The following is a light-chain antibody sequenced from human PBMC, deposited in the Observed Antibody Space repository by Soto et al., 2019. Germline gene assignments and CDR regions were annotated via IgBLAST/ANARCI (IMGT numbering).Light chain of an antibody. J-gene: IGLJ1*01. CDR3: QSYDSSLSGYV. CDR1: SSNIGAGYE. CDR2: ENN. V-gene: IGLV1-40*01. Sequence: QSVLTQPPSVSEAPEQRVTISCTGSSSNIGAGYEAHWSQQVPGTAPKLLIYENNNRPSGVPDRFSGSKSGTSASLAITGLQDEDEAEYYCQSYDSSLSGYVFGTGTTLTVL.